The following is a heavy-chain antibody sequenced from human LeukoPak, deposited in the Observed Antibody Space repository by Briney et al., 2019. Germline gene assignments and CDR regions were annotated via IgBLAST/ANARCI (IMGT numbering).Heavy chain of an antibody. CDR3: ARAVVPAAMRFNY. CDR2: IGSSSRDK. V-gene: IGHV3-21*01. CDR1: GFTFSTRT. J-gene: IGHJ4*02. Sequence: GGSLRLSCAASGFTFSTRTMNWVRQAPGKGLEWLSSIGSSSRDKYYADSVKGRFTISRDNAEYSLYLQMNSLRAEDTAVYYCARAVVPAAMRFNYWGQGTLVTVSS. D-gene: IGHD2-2*01.